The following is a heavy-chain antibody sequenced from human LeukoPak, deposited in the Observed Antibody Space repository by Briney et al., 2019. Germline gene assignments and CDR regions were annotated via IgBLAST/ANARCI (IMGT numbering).Heavy chain of an antibody. Sequence: SETLSLTCAVYGGSFSGYYWSWIRQPPGKGLEWIGEINHSGSTNYNPSLKSRVTISVDTSKNQFSLKLSSVTAADTAVYYCASPKRGYSYGYLDDAFDIWGQGTMVTVSS. J-gene: IGHJ3*02. CDR3: ASPKRGYSYGYLDDAFDI. V-gene: IGHV4-34*01. CDR2: INHSGST. CDR1: GGSFSGYY. D-gene: IGHD5-18*01.